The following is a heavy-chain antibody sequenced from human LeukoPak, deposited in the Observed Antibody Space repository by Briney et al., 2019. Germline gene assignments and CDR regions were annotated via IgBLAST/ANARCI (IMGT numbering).Heavy chain of an antibody. V-gene: IGHV3-30*04. CDR1: GFTFSSYA. Sequence: GGSLRLSCAASGFTFSSYAMHWVRQAPGKGLEWVAVISYDGSNKYYADSVKGRFTISRDNSKNTLYLQMNSLRAEDTAVYYCVEQQVHCWGQGTLVTVSS. J-gene: IGHJ4*02. CDR3: VEQQVHC. CDR2: ISYDGSNK. D-gene: IGHD6-13*01.